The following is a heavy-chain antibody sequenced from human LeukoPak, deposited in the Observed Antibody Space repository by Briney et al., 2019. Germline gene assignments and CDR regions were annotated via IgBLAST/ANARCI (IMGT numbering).Heavy chain of an antibody. CDR1: GFTFSSYS. V-gene: IGHV3-21*01. Sequence: GGSLRLSCAASGFTFSSYSMNWVRQAPGKGLEWVSSISSSSSYIYYADSVKGRLTISRDNSKNTLYLQMNSLRAEDTAVYYCAKDHFSGWYTIEVWGQGTLVTVSS. D-gene: IGHD6-19*01. CDR2: ISSSSSYI. CDR3: AKDHFSGWYTIEV. J-gene: IGHJ4*02.